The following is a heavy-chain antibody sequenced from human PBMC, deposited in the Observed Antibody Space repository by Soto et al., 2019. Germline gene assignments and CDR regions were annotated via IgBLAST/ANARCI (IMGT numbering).Heavy chain of an antibody. V-gene: IGHV3-23*01. CDR1: GFPLSTYG. J-gene: IGHJ6*02. Sequence: EVQLLESGGGLVQPGGSLRLSCAASGFPLSTYGMTWVRQAPGKGLEWVSAITGTGGNTYYVDSVKGRFTSSRDNSKNMLYLLMNSLRVEDTAVYYCARIRGYWYGLDVWGQGTTVTVSS. CDR3: ARIRGYWYGLDV. CDR2: ITGTGGNT.